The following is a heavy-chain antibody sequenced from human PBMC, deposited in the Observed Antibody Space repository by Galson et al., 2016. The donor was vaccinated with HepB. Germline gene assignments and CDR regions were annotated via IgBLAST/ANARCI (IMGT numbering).Heavy chain of an antibody. CDR2: ISAYKGNT. J-gene: IGHJ3*02. D-gene: IGHD5-12*01. V-gene: IGHV1-18*01. Sequence: SVKVSCKASGYTFSSYGISWVRQAPGQGLEWMGWISAYKGNTNNAQKFQGRVTMTTDTSTSTAYMELRSLRSDDTAVYYCARPGLEYSGYDSAFDIWDQGTMVTVSS. CDR3: ARPGLEYSGYDSAFDI. CDR1: GYTFSSYG.